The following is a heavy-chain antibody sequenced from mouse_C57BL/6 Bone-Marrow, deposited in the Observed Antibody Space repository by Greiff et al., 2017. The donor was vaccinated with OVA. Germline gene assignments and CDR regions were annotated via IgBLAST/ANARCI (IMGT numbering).Heavy chain of an antibody. J-gene: IGHJ3*01. CDR2: ISYDGSN. Sequence: EVKLMESGPGLVKPSQSLSLTCSVTGYSITSGYYWNWIRQFPGNKLEWLAYISYDGSNNSNPSLKNRISITRDTSKNQFFLKLNSVTTEDTATYYCARGGLGAYWGQGTLVTVSA. CDR3: ARGGLGAY. D-gene: IGHD2-2*01. V-gene: IGHV3-6*01. CDR1: GYSITSGYY.